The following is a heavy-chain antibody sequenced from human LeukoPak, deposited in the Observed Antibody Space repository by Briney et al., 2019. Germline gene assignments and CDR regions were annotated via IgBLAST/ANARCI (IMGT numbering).Heavy chain of an antibody. V-gene: IGHV3-23*01. CDR2: ISGSGGST. J-gene: IGHJ4*02. CDR1: GFTFSSYA. Sequence: AGGSLRLSCAASGFTFSSYAMSWVRQAPGKGLEWVSAISGSGGSTYYADSVKGRFTISRDNSKNTLYLQMNSLRAEDTAVYYCAKSPERRDFWSGYYTGFTIRYFDYWGQGTLVTVSS. CDR3: AKSPERRDFWSGYYTGFTIRYFDY. D-gene: IGHD3-3*01.